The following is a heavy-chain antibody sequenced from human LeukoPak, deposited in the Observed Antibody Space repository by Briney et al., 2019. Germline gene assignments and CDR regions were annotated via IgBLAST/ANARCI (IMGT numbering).Heavy chain of an antibody. J-gene: IGHJ4*02. V-gene: IGHV1-58*01. CDR2: IVVGSGNT. Sequence: SVKVSCKASGFTFTSSAVQWVRQARGQRLEWIGWIVVGSGNTNYAQKFQERVTITRDMSTSTAYMELSSLRSEDTAGYYCARAPRSWGFDYWGQGTLVTVSS. D-gene: IGHD7-27*01. CDR1: GFTFTSSA. CDR3: ARAPRSWGFDY.